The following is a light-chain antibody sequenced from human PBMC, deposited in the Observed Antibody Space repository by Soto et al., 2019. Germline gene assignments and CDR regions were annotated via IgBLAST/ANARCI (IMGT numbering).Light chain of an antibody. CDR2: GAS. CDR1: QSVNNNY. CDR3: QQCGIPPFT. J-gene: IGKJ3*01. V-gene: IGKV3-20*01. Sequence: EIVLTQSPGTLALSPGERATLSCRASQSVNNNYLTWYQQKRGQAPRLLIHGASNRATGIPDRFSGSGSGAEFTLTISRLEREDFPVYYCQQCGIPPFTFGPRTKGGIK.